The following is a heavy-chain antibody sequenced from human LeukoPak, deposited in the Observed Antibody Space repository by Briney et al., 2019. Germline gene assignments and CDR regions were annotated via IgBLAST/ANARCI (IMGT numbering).Heavy chain of an antibody. D-gene: IGHD3-22*01. J-gene: IGHJ4*02. V-gene: IGHV3-30*02. CDR2: IRYDGSNK. CDR3: AKPGNYDSSGYLDY. Sequence: GGSLRLSCAASGFTFSSYGMHWVRQAPGKGLEWVAFIRYDGSNKYYADSVKGRFTISRDNSKNTLYLQMNSLRAEDTAAYYCAKPGNYDSSGYLDYWGQGTLVTVSS. CDR1: GFTFSSYG.